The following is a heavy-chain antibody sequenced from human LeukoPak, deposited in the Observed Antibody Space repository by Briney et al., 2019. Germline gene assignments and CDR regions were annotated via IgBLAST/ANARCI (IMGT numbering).Heavy chain of an antibody. CDR1: GFTFDDYA. J-gene: IGHJ4*02. CDR3: AKDYGSYFDY. CDR2: ISWNSGSI. Sequence: PGGSLRLSCAASGFTFDDYAMHWVRQAPGKGLEWVSGISWNSGSIGYADSVKGRFTISRDNSKNTLYLQMNSLRAEDTAVYYCAKDYGSYFDYWGQGTLVTVSS. V-gene: IGHV3-9*01. D-gene: IGHD4-17*01.